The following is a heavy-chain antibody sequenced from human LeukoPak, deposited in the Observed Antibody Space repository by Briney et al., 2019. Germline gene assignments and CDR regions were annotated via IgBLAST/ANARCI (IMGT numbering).Heavy chain of an antibody. V-gene: IGHV1-2*02. CDR3: ARGDSSGYYFRNNWFDP. J-gene: IGHJ5*02. CDR1: GYTFTGYY. Sequence: ASVKVSCKASGYTFTGYYMHWVRQAPGQGLEWMGWINPNSGGTNYAQKFQGRVTMTRDTSISTAYMELSRLRSDDTAAYYCARGDSSGYYFRNNWFDPWGQGTLVTVSS. CDR2: INPNSGGT. D-gene: IGHD3-22*01.